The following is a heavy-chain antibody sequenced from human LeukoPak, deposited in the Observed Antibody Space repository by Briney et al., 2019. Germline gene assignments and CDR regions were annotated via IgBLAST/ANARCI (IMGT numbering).Heavy chain of an antibody. V-gene: IGHV3-74*01. CDR2: IYTDGSYT. D-gene: IGHD3-16*01. Sequence: GRSLRLSCAASGFVFSSYWMHWVRQVPGRGLVWVSRIYTDGSYTNYADSVKGRFTISRDNAKNTLSLHMNSLRAEDMGVYYCARGDDESLDHWGQGTLVTVSS. CDR1: GFVFSSYW. J-gene: IGHJ4*02. CDR3: ARGDDESLDH.